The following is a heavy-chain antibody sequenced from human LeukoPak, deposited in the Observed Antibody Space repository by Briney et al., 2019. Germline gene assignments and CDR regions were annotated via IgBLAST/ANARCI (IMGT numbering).Heavy chain of an antibody. CDR1: GFTVSSNY. D-gene: IGHD4-17*01. J-gene: IGHJ3*02. CDR2: IYSGGDT. CDR3: ARRSTVTRDVDI. Sequence: GGSLRLSCAASGFTVSSNYMIWVRQATGKGLEWVSVIYSGGDTYYADSVKGRFTMSRDNSKNTVYLQVNSLRAEDTAVYYCARRSTVTRDVDIWGQGTMVTVSS. V-gene: IGHV3-66*04.